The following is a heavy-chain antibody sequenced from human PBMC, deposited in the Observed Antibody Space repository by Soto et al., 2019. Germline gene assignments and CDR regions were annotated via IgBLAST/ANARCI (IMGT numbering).Heavy chain of an antibody. J-gene: IGHJ6*02. CDR1: GYTFTSYG. V-gene: IGHV1-18*04. CDR3: ARDSYMRYGYYYYGIDV. CDR2: ISAYNGNT. Sequence: ASVKVSCKASGYTFTSYGISWVRQAPGQGLEWMGWISAYNGNTNYAQKLQGRVTMTTDTSTSTAYMELRCLRSDDTAVYYCARDSYMRYGYYYYGIDVWGQGTTVTVSS. D-gene: IGHD1-1*01.